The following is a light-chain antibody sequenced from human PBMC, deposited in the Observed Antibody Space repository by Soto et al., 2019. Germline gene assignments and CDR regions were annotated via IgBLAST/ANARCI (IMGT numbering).Light chain of an antibody. V-gene: IGLV2-11*01. J-gene: IGLJ2*01. Sequence: QSVLTQPHSVSGSPGQSVTISCTGTSSDVGGYNFVSWYQQHPGKVPKLMIYDVTIRPSGVPDRFSGSKSGTSVSLAITGLRGEDEADYHCQSYDSSLTNAVFGGGTKLTVL. CDR2: DVT. CDR1: SSDVGGYNF. CDR3: QSYDSSLTNAV.